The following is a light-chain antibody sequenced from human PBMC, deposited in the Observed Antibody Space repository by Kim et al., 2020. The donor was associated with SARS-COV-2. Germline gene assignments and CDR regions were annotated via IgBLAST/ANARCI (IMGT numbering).Light chain of an antibody. CDR3: SSYTSSTTLGV. V-gene: IGLV2-14*03. J-gene: IGLJ2*01. CDR1: SSDVGGYNF. Sequence: QSALTQPASVSGSPGQSITISCTGTSSDVGGYNFVSWYQQHLGEAPTLIIYDVTIRPSGVSNRFSGSKSGNTASLTISGLQAEDESDYYCSSYTSSTTLGVFGGGTQLTV. CDR2: DVT.